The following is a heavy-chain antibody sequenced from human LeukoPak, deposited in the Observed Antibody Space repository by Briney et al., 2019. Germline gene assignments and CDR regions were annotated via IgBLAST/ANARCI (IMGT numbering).Heavy chain of an antibody. V-gene: IGHV4-39*01. CDR2: IYYSGST. CDR1: GGSISSYY. D-gene: IGHD3-3*01. CDR3: ARVGYDFWSGYQPPNWFDP. Sequence: SETLSLTCTVSGGSISSYYWGWIRQPPGKGLEWIGSIYYSGSTYYNPSLKSRVTISVDTSKNQFSLKLSSVTAADTAVYYCARVGYDFWSGYQPPNWFDPWGQGTLVTVSS. J-gene: IGHJ5*02.